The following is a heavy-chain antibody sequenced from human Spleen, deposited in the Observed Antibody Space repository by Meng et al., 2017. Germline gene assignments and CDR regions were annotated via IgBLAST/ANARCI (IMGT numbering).Heavy chain of an antibody. CDR3: ARDRSDSWTEY. V-gene: IGHV4-39*07. J-gene: IGHJ4*02. Sequence: GSLRLSCAASGFTFSSYSMNWVRQAPGKGLEWIGSIFYGGNTYYSPSLKSRVSISVDMSKNQFSLKMSSVTAADTAVYYCARDRSDSWTEYWGQGTLVTVSS. D-gene: IGHD6-13*01. CDR2: IFYGGNT. CDR1: GFTFSSYS.